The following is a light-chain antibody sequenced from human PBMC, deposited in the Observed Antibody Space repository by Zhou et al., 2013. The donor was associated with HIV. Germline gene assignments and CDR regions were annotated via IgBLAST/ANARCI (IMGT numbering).Light chain of an antibody. CDR1: QSLVHSDGNTY. J-gene: IGKJ3*01. Sequence: EIVMTQTPLSSPVTLGQPASIFCRSSQSLVHSDGNTYLTWLHQRPGQPPRLLIYRISNRFSGVPSRFSGSGAGTDFTLTISGLQPEDFATYYCQQLNSYPRTFGPGTKVDIK. V-gene: IGKV2-24*01. CDR3: QQLNSYPRT. CDR2: RIS.